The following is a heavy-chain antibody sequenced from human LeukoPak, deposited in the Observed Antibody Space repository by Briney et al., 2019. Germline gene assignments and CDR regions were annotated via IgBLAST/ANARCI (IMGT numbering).Heavy chain of an antibody. J-gene: IGHJ4*02. CDR3: ARGRIIVGATLSSY. CDR2: ISAYNGNT. CDR1: GYTFSSHG. V-gene: IGHV1-18*01. D-gene: IGHD1-26*01. Sequence: ASVKVSCKASGYTFSSHGISWVRQAPGQGPEWMGWISAYNGNTNYAQKLQGRVTMTTGTSTSTAYMELSRLRSDDTAVYYCARGRIIVGATLSSYWGQGTLVTVSS.